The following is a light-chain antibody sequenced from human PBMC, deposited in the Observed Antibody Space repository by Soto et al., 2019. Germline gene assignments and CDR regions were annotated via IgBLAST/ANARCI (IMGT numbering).Light chain of an antibody. V-gene: IGLV1-40*01. CDR3: QSCDSSLSGSGV. Sequence: QSVLTQPPSVSGAPGQRVTISCTGSSSNIGAGYDVHWYQQRPGTAPKLLIYRNSNRPSGVPDRFSGSKSGTSASLAITGLQAEDEADYYCQSCDSSLSGSGVFGTGTKLTVL. J-gene: IGLJ1*01. CDR1: SSNIGAGYD. CDR2: RNS.